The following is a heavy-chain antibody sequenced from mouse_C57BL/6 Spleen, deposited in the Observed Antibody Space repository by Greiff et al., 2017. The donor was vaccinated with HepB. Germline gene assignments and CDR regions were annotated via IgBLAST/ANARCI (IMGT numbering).Heavy chain of an antibody. J-gene: IGHJ2*01. D-gene: IGHD1-1*01. Sequence: VQLQQSGPELVKPGASVKISCKASGYAFSSSWRNWVKPRPGKGLEGIGRIYPGDGDTNYNGKFKGKATLTADKSSSTAYMQLSSLTSEDSAVYFCARVTTVVATNYFDYWGQGTTLTVSS. CDR2: IYPGDGDT. CDR3: ARVTTVVATNYFDY. V-gene: IGHV1-82*01. CDR1: GYAFSSSW.